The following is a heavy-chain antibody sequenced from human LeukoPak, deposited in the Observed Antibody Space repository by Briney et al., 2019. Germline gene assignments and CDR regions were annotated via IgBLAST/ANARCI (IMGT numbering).Heavy chain of an antibody. CDR3: ARVRVGTTTFDY. D-gene: IGHD1-26*01. J-gene: IGHJ4*02. Sequence: GGSLRLSCAASGFTFSSYWMHWVRQAPGKWLVWVSRINSDGSSTSYADSVKGRFTISRDNAKNTLYMQMNSLRAEDTAVYYCARVRVGTTTFDYWGQGTLVTVSS. V-gene: IGHV3-74*01. CDR2: INSDGSST. CDR1: GFTFSSYW.